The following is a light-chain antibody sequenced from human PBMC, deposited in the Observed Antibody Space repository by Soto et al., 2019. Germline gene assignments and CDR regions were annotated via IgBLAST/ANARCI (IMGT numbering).Light chain of an antibody. CDR1: TSDVGGYDY. CDR2: EVT. Sequence: QSALTQPASVSGSPGQSITISCTGTTSDVGGYDYVSWYQQQPGKAPKLIIYEVTYRPSGVSSRFSGSKSANTASLTISGLQAEDEADYYCSSTRRTTTLVFGGGTKLTVL. V-gene: IGLV2-14*01. J-gene: IGLJ3*02. CDR3: SSTRRTTTLV.